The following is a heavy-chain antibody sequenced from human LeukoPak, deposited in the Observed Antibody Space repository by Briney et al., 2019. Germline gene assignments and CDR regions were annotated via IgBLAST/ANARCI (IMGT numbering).Heavy chain of an antibody. CDR3: AIYAGSYPWFDP. D-gene: IGHD3-10*01. V-gene: IGHV4-59*01. Sequence: SETLSLTCTVSGGSISSCYWSWIRQPPGKGLEWIGYTYYSGSANYNPSLKSRVTISVDTSKNQFSLKLSSVTAADTALYYCAIYAGSYPWFDPWGQGTLVTVSS. CDR2: TYYSGSA. J-gene: IGHJ5*02. CDR1: GGSISSCY.